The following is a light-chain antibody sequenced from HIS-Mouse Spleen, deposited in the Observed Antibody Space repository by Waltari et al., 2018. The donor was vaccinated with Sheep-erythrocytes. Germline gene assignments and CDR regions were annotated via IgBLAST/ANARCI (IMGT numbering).Light chain of an antibody. V-gene: IGKV1-39*01. CDR2: AAS. CDR1: QSISSY. J-gene: IGKJ1*01. Sequence: DIQMTQSPSSLSASVGDRVTITFRASQSISSYLNWYQQKPGKAPKLLIYAASSLQSGVPSRFSGSGSGTDFTLTISSLQPEDFATYYCQQANSFPQTFGQGTKVEIK. CDR3: QQANSFPQT.